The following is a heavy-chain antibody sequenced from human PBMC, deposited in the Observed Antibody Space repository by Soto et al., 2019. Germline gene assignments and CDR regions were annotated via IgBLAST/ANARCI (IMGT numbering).Heavy chain of an antibody. J-gene: IGHJ6*03. CDR2: ISNSGSTI. D-gene: IGHD4-17*01. CDR1: GFTFSDYY. V-gene: IGHV3-11*01. Sequence: QVQLVESGGGLVKPGGSLRLSCAASGFTFSDYYMNWIRQAPGKGLEWVSYISNSGSTIHYADSVKGRFTISRDNAKNSLNLQMNGLRAEDTAVYYCARAGTDYGDYYYYYDYMDVWGKGTTVTVSS. CDR3: ARAGTDYGDYYYYYDYMDV.